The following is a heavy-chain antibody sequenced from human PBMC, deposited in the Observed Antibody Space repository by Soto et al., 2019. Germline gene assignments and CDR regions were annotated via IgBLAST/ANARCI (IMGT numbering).Heavy chain of an antibody. CDR3: ARAWVVVTAPDY. J-gene: IGHJ4*02. CDR2: INAGNGNT. D-gene: IGHD2-21*02. V-gene: IGHV1-3*01. Sequence: GASVKVSCKASGYTFTSYAMHWVRQAPGQGPEWMGWINAGNGNTKYSQKFQGRVTITRDTSASTAYMELSSLRSEDTAVYYCARAWVVVTAPDYWGQGTLVTVSS. CDR1: GYTFTSYA.